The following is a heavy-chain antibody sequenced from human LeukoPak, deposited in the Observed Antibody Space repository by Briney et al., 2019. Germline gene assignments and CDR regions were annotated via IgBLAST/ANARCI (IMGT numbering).Heavy chain of an antibody. Sequence: SETLSLTCSVSGGSITSSSYYWGWLRQPPGTGLEWIGSMYSSGSTYYNPSLKSRVTISLDTSKNQFSLKLSSVTAADTAVYYCARSGSGYLRYYFDYWGQGTLVTVSS. D-gene: IGHD5-12*01. CDR1: GGSITSSSYY. CDR3: ARSGSGYLRYYFDY. CDR2: MYSSGST. V-gene: IGHV4-39*07. J-gene: IGHJ4*02.